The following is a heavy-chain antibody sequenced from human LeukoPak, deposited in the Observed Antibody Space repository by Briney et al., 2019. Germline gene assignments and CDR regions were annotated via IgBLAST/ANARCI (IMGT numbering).Heavy chain of an antibody. J-gene: IGHJ4*02. CDR3: ARCIAARPDQFDY. CDR1: GGSISSGGYY. V-gene: IGHV4-31*03. CDR2: IYYSGST. D-gene: IGHD6-6*01. Sequence: SHTLSLTCTVSGGSISSGGYYWSWIRQHPGKGLEWIGYIYYSGSTYYNPSLKSRVTISVDTSKNQFSLKLSSVTAADTAVYYCARCIAARPDQFDYWGQGTLVTVSS.